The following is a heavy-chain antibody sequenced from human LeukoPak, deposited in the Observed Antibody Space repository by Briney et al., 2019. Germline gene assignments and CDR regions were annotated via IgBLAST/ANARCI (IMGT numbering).Heavy chain of an antibody. V-gene: IGHV3-30*03. Sequence: PGGSLRLSCAASGFTFSSYGMHWVRQAPGKGLEWVAVISYDGSNKYYADSVKGRFTISRDNAKNSLYLQMNSLRAEDTAVYYCARDQQLGSRYFDYWGQGTLVTVSS. D-gene: IGHD7-27*01. CDR1: GFTFSSYG. CDR3: ARDQQLGSRYFDY. J-gene: IGHJ4*02. CDR2: ISYDGSNK.